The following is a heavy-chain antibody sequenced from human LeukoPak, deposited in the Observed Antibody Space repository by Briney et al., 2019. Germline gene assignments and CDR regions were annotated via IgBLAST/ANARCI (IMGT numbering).Heavy chain of an antibody. CDR3: ARDTDIVVVPADEPLYYNGMDA. D-gene: IGHD2-2*01. Sequence: PGGSLRLSCAASGFTFSSYWMNWVRQAPGKGLEWVSCISSSSSYIYYADSVKGRFTISRDNAKNSLYLQMHSLRAEDTAVYYCARDTDIVVVPADEPLYYNGMDAWGKGTTVTVSS. J-gene: IGHJ6*04. CDR1: GFTFSSYW. V-gene: IGHV3-21*01. CDR2: ISSSSSYI.